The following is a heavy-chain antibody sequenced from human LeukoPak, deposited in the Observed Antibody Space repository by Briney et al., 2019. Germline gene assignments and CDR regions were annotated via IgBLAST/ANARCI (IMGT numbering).Heavy chain of an antibody. CDR2: ISSSSSYT. J-gene: IGHJ4*02. CDR1: GFTFSDYY. CDR3: ARDRDGYNFDY. Sequence: GGSLRLSCAASGFTFSDYYMSWIRQAPGKGLEWVSYISSSSSYTNYADSVKGRFTISRDNAKNSLYLQMNSLRAEDTAVYYCARDRDGYNFDYWGQGTLVTVSS. V-gene: IGHV3-11*06. D-gene: IGHD5-24*01.